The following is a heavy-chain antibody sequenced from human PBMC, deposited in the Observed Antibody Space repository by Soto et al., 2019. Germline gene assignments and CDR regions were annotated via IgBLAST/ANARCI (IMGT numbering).Heavy chain of an antibody. CDR2: IYSSGST. Sequence: SETLSLTCTVSGGSISNYYWNWIRQPAGKGLQWIGRIYSSGSTNYNPSLKSRVTMSVDTSRNQFSLKLTSVTAADPAGYYFARESVAGAVDYWGQGTLVPVSS. J-gene: IGHJ4*02. V-gene: IGHV4-4*07. CDR3: ARESVAGAVDY. CDR1: GGSISNYY. D-gene: IGHD6-19*01.